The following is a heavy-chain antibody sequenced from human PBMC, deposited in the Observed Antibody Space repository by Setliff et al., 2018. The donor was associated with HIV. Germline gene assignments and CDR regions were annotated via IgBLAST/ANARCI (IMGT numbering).Heavy chain of an antibody. D-gene: IGHD3-22*01. CDR1: GFPFTSFS. CDR2: ISRNSDTI. V-gene: IGHV3-48*01. Sequence: GGSLRLSCAASGFPFTSFSINWVRQAPGKGLEWLSYISRNSDTIYYADSVKGRFTISRGNAENSLFLQMNSLRAEDTAVYYCARVQYFNSGGYWATIRHYYYMDVWGKGTAVTVSS. J-gene: IGHJ6*03. CDR3: ARVQYFNSGGYWATIRHYYYMDV.